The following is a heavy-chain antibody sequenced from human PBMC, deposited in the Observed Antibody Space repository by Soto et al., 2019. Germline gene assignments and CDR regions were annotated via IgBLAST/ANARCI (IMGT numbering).Heavy chain of an antibody. D-gene: IGHD2-21*01. V-gene: IGHV3-43*01. CDR1: GFNFNRFT. CDR3: AKERDCGGVCFYFDF. J-gene: IGHJ4*02. CDR2: IRGDGTDI. Sequence: EVQLVESGGRVVPPGGSLRISCAASGFNFNRFTMHWVRQTPERGLEWVSYIRGDGTDIRYADSVRGRFSISRDNTKNSLYLQMYSLTREDTALYYCAKERDCGGVCFYFDFWGQGALVTVSS.